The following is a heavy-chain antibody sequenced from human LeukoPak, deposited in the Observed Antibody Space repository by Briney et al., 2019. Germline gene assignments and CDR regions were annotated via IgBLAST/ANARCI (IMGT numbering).Heavy chain of an antibody. CDR3: ARHTVVAATHYYYGMDV. CDR2: IYYSGST. CDR1: GGSISSYY. V-gene: IGHV4-59*08. D-gene: IGHD2-15*01. Sequence: SETLSLTCTVSGGSISSYYWSWIRQPPGKGLEWIGYIYYSGSTNYNPSLKSRVTISVDTSKNQFSLKLSSVTAADTAVYYCARHTVVAATHYYYGMDVWGQGTTVTVSS. J-gene: IGHJ6*02.